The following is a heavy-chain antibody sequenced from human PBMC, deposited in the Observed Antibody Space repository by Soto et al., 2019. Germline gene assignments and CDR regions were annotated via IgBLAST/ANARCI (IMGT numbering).Heavy chain of an antibody. Sequence: SETLSLTCAVSGYSISTGYYWGWIRQPPGKGLEWIGSIYRSGSTYYNPSLKSRVTISMDMSKSQFSLKLTSVTAADTAVYYCARVAYFDTTGYYYYFDYWGPGTLVTVSS. CDR3: ARVAYFDTTGYYYYFDY. V-gene: IGHV4-38-2*01. CDR1: GYSISTGYY. CDR2: IYRSGST. D-gene: IGHD3-22*01. J-gene: IGHJ4*02.